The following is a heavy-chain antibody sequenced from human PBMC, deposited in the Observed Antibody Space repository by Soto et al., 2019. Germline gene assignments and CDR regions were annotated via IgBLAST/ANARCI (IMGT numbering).Heavy chain of an antibody. CDR3: TRRVRSTGLLDY. Sequence: QLQLRESGPGLVKPSETLSLTCTVSGNSISGTSSFWAWIRQPPGKNLEWIGSVYYTGSTYYNSSPRSRVPSPIDTSKNQFSLSLNSVTAAATAVYYCTRRVRSTGLLDYWGQGALVTVSS. CDR2: VYYTGST. J-gene: IGHJ4*02. D-gene: IGHD4-4*01. CDR1: GNSISGTSSF. V-gene: IGHV4-39*01.